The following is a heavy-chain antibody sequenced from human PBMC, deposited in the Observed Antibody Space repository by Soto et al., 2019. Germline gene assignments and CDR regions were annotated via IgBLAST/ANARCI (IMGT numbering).Heavy chain of an antibody. J-gene: IGHJ6*02. V-gene: IGHV1-69*01. Sequence: QVQLVQSGAEVKKPGSSVKVSCKASGGTFSSYAISWVRQAPGQGLEWMGGFIPIFGTANYAQKFQGRVTITADECTSTAYMELSSLRSEDTAVYYCARGAPPIVVVTARFYGMDVWGQGTTVTVSS. CDR2: FIPIFGTA. CDR1: GGTFSSYA. D-gene: IGHD2-21*02. CDR3: ARGAPPIVVVTARFYGMDV.